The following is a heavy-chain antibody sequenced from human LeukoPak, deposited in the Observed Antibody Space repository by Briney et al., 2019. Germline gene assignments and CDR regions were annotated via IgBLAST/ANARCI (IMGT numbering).Heavy chain of an antibody. CDR1: GFIFSNYA. V-gene: IGHV3-23*01. CDR3: ARRPQPHTMSSDTNYFYMDV. D-gene: IGHD6-6*01. Sequence: SGGSLRLSCAASGFIFSNYATGWVRQAPHKGPEWVSIISGSGFTTYYGDSVKGRFTISRDNSKNTLYLQMDGQRVEDTAVYFCARRPQPHTMSSDTNYFYMDVWGKGTTVTVSS. J-gene: IGHJ6*03. CDR2: ISGSGFTT.